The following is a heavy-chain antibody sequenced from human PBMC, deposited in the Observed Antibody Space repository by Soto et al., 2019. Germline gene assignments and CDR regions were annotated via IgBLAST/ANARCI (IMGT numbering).Heavy chain of an antibody. D-gene: IGHD6-19*01. CDR1: GGSISSYY. V-gene: IGHV4-4*07. Sequence: ETLSLTCTVSGGSISSYYWSWIRQPAGKGLEWIGRIYTSGSTNYNPSLKSRVTMSVDTSKNQFSLKLSSVTAADTAVYYCAREGSSGWYDPYYYYYYGMDVWGQGTTVTVSS. CDR2: IYTSGST. CDR3: AREGSSGWYDPYYYYYYGMDV. J-gene: IGHJ6*02.